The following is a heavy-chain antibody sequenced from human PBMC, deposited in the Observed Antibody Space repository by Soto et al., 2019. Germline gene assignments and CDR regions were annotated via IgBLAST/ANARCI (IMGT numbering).Heavy chain of an antibody. CDR1: GFTFDDYA. V-gene: IGHV3-9*01. CDR3: AKDRGLILSCDFDY. CDR2: ISWYSGSI. D-gene: IGHD6-19*01. Sequence: EVQLVESGGGLVQRGRSLRLSCAASGFTFDDYAMHWVRQSPGKGLVWVSGISWYSGSIAYADSVKGRVTNSIDNAKNSLYLQMNRLRPEDTALYYCAKDRGLILSCDFDYWGQRTRVTVS. J-gene: IGHJ4*02.